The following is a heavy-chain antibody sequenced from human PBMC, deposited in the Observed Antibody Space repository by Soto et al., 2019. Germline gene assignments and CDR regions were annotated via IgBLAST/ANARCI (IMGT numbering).Heavy chain of an antibody. V-gene: IGHV4-31*03. J-gene: IGHJ3*02. D-gene: IGHD2-2*01. CDR1: GGSINSGGYY. Sequence: QVQLQESGPGLVKPSQTLSLTCTVSGGSINSGGYYWSWIRQHPGKGLEWIGYIYYSGSTYYNPSLKSRVTISVDTSKNQFSLKLSSVTAADTAVYYCARTAEPYEERSSTSWGAFDIWGQGTMVTVSS. CDR3: ARTAEPYEERSSTSWGAFDI. CDR2: IYYSGST.